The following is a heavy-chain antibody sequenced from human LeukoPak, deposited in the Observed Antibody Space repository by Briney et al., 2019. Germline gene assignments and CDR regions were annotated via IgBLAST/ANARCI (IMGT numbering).Heavy chain of an antibody. D-gene: IGHD2-21*01. CDR1: VYTFTAYY. CDR3: ARTGDYYSGMYHFDY. Sequence: ASVKVSCKASVYTFTAYYIHWVRQAPGQGLEWVGWINPKSGATNYAQKFEGRVTMTRDTSISTGYMELSRLTSGDTALYYCARTGDYYSGMYHFDYWGQGTLLTVSS. J-gene: IGHJ4*02. V-gene: IGHV1-2*02. CDR2: INPKSGAT.